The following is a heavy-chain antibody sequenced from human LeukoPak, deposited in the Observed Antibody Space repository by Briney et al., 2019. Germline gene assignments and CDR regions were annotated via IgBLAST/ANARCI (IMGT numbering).Heavy chain of an antibody. V-gene: IGHV1-69*13. D-gene: IGHD2-2*02. Sequence: SVKVSCKASGGTFSSYAISWVRQAPGQGLEWMGGIIPIFGTANYAQKFQGRVTITADESTSTAYMELSSLRSEDTAVYYCARDQYCSSTSCYSDYWGQGTLVTVSS. CDR3: ARDQYCSSTSCYSDY. J-gene: IGHJ4*02. CDR2: IIPIFGTA. CDR1: GGTFSSYA.